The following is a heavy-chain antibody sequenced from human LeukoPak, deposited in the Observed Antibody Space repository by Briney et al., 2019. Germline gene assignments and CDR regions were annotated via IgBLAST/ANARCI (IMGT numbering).Heavy chain of an antibody. CDR2: IHPNSGGT. D-gene: IGHD3-22*01. CDR1: GYAFTGYY. CDR3: AREDYYDSGSNDY. V-gene: IGHV1-2*02. Sequence: GASVKVSCKASGYAFTGYYIHWVRQAPGQGLEWMGWIHPNSGGTNYAQKFQGRVTMTRDTSITTASMELSSLKPDDTAVYYCAREDYYDSGSNDYWGQGTLVTVSS. J-gene: IGHJ4*02.